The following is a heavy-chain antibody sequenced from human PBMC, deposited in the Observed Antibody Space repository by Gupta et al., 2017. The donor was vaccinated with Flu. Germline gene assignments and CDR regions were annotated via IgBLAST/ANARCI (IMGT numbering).Heavy chain of an antibody. CDR3: ARGALRFGELLEGPLGY. V-gene: IGHV3-33*01. D-gene: IGHD3-10*01. Sequence: QVQLVESGGGVVQPGRSLRLSCAASGFTFSSYGMHWVRQAPGKGLEWVAVIWYDGSNKYYADSVKGRFTISRDNSKNTLYLQMNSLRAEDTAVYYCARGALRFGELLEGPLGYWGQGTLVTVSS. CDR2: IWYDGSNK. J-gene: IGHJ4*02. CDR1: GFTFSSYG.